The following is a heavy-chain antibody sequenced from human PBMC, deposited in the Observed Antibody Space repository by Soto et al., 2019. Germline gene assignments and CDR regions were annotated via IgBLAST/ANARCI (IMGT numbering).Heavy chain of an antibody. CDR3: ACIFSGAYGYGFDYYGMHV. Sequence: PSETLSLTCTVSGGSINSSSYYCGWIRQPPGEGLEWIGSIYYSGSTYYNPSLKSRVTISVDTSKNQFSLKLSSVTAADTAVYYCACIFSGAYGYGFDYYGMHVSGQGTTVT. CDR2: IYYSGST. V-gene: IGHV4-39*01. D-gene: IGHD5-18*01. J-gene: IGHJ6*02. CDR1: GGSINSSSYY.